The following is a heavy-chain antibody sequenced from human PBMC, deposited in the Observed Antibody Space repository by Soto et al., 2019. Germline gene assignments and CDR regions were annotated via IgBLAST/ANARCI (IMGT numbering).Heavy chain of an antibody. J-gene: IGHJ2*01. D-gene: IGHD3-16*02. CDR3: ARIVESGYTSDCDR. CDR2: IYYSGST. CDR1: GGSISSSDYY. V-gene: IGHV4-30-4*01. Sequence: QVQLQESGPGLVKPSQTLSVTCTVPGGSISSSDYYWSWIRQPPGKGLEWIGYIYYSGSTNYNPSLASGVSISVDTSKNQFSLNLSSVTAADTAVYYCARIVESGYTSDCDRWGRGTLVTVSS.